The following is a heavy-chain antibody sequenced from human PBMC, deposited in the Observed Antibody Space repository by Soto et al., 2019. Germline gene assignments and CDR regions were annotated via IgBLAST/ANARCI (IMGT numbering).Heavy chain of an antibody. Sequence: GESLKISCKGSGYSFPNFWIAWVRQMPGKGLEWMGIIYPGASDTRYSPSFQGQVTFSADKSITTAYLQWSSLKASDTAMYYCARLREGEVGSTTGSCDYWGQGTLVTVSS. D-gene: IGHD1-26*01. V-gene: IGHV5-51*01. J-gene: IGHJ4*02. CDR3: ARLREGEVGSTTGSCDY. CDR1: GYSFPNFW. CDR2: IYPGASDT.